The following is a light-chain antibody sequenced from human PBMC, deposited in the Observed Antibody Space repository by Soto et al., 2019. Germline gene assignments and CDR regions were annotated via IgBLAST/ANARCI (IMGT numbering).Light chain of an antibody. CDR3: QQTYRTPLFS. V-gene: IGKV1-39*01. CDR2: DAS. CDR1: QDIITY. Sequence: DIQLTQSPSSLSASVGDSVTITCRASQDIITYLTWYQHKPGRAPKLLVYDASRLNSGVPSRFRGSGGGRQFTLTISRLQPEDFATYYCQQTYRTPLFSFGPGTTVDLK. J-gene: IGKJ3*01.